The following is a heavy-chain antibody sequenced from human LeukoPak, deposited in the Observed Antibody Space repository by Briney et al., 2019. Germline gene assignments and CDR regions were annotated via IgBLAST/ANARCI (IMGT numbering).Heavy chain of an antibody. D-gene: IGHD5-12*01. Sequence: PGRSLRLSCAASAFTVSSYAMSWVRQAPGKGLEWASAISGSGGSTYYADSVKGRFTISRDNSKNTLYLQMNSLRAEDTAVYYCAKAKNYSGYLYFDYWGQGTLVTVSS. J-gene: IGHJ4*02. CDR1: AFTVSSYA. CDR2: ISGSGGST. CDR3: AKAKNYSGYLYFDY. V-gene: IGHV3-23*01.